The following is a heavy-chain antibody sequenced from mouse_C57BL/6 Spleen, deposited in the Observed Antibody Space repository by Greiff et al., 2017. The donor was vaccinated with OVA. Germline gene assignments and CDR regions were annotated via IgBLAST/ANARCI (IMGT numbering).Heavy chain of an antibody. D-gene: IGHD1-1*01. Sequence: EVQLQQSGAELVRPGASVKLSCTASGFNIKDDYMHWVKQRPEQGLEWIGWIDPENGDTEYASKFQGKATITADTSSNTAYLQLSSLTSEETAVYYGTTSPITTVGYFDVWGTGTTVTVSS. J-gene: IGHJ1*03. CDR2: IDPENGDT. CDR1: GFNIKDDY. CDR3: TTSPITTVGYFDV. V-gene: IGHV14-4*01.